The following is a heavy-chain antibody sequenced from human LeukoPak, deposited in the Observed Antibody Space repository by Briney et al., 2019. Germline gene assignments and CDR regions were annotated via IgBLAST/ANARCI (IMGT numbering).Heavy chain of an antibody. CDR3: ARHIISSSWYFDL. D-gene: IGHD6-13*01. V-gene: IGHV4-59*08. Sequence: SGTLSLTCTVSGGSISSYYWSWIRQPPGKGLEWIGYIYYSGSTNYNPSLKSRVTISVDTSKNQFSLKLSSVTAADTAVYYCARHIISSSWYFDLWGRGTLVTVSS. CDR2: IYYSGST. CDR1: GGSISSYY. J-gene: IGHJ2*01.